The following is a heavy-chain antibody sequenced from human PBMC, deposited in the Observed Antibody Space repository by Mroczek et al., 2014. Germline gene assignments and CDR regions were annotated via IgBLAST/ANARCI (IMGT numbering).Heavy chain of an antibody. CDR2: INHSGST. J-gene: IGHJ4*02. D-gene: IGHD6-13*01. V-gene: IGHV4-34*01. CDR3: ARGGRIYAAGTLFDY. Sequence: QVQLQQWGAGLLKPSETLSLTCAVYGGSFSGYYWSWIRQPPGKGLEWIGEINHSGSTNYNPSLKSRVTISVDTSKNQFSLKLSSVTAADTAVYYCARGGRIYAAGTLFDYWGQGTLVTVSS. CDR1: GGSFSGYY.